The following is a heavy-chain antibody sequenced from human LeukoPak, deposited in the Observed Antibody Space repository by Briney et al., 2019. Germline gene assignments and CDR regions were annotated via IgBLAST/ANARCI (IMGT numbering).Heavy chain of an antibody. V-gene: IGHV3-23*01. CDR2: ISGSGGST. CDR3: AKDSPLTLDAFDI. Sequence: GALRLSCAASGFTFITYVMSWVRQAPGKGLEWVSSISGSGGSTYFADSVKGRVTISRDNSKNTLYLQMNSLRAEDTAVYYCAKDSPLTLDAFDIWGQGTMVTVSS. J-gene: IGHJ3*02. CDR1: GFTFITYV.